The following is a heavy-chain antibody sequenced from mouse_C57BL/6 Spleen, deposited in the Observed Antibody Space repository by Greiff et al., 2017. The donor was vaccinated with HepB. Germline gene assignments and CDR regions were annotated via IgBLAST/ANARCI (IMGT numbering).Heavy chain of an antibody. CDR1: GYTFTSYW. V-gene: IGHV1-59*01. D-gene: IGHD1-1*01. Sequence: QVQLKQPGAELVRPGTSVKLSCKASGYTFTSYWMHWVKQRPGQGLEWIGVIDPSDSYTNYNQKFKGKATLTVDTSSSTAYMQLSSLTSEDSAVYYCARSYYYGSSYEAYWGQGTLVTVSA. CDR2: IDPSDSYT. J-gene: IGHJ3*01. CDR3: ARSYYYGSSYEAY.